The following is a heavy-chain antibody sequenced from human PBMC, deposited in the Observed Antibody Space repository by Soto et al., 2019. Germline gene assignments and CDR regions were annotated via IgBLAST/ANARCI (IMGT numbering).Heavy chain of an antibody. CDR3: AKPTKNVVVSANDY. CDR2: ISGSGAST. V-gene: IGHV3-23*01. Sequence: GGSLSLSCAASGFTFSIYAMTWVRPAPGEGLEWVSSISGSGASTYYADSVKGRFTISRDNSENTLYLQMNNLRAEDTAVYFCAKPTKNVVVSANDYWGQGTLVTVSS. CDR1: GFTFSIYA. J-gene: IGHJ4*02. D-gene: IGHD2-15*01.